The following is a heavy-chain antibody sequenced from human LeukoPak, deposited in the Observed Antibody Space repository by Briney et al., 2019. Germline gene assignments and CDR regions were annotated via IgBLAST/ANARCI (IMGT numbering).Heavy chain of an antibody. D-gene: IGHD3-3*01. CDR1: GFRFSSYG. J-gene: IGHJ4*02. Sequence: GGSLRLSCAASGFRFSSYGMHWVRQAPGKGLEWVAYIRYGGINEYYADSVKGRFTISRDLSKNTLFLQINSLRPEDTAVYYCSKDRGVFGVAYSLDYWGQGTLVTVSS. CDR3: SKDRGVFGVAYSLDY. V-gene: IGHV3-30*02. CDR2: IRYGGINE.